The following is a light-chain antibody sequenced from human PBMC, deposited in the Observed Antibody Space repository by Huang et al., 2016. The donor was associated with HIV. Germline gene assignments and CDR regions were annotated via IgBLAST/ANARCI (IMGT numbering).Light chain of an antibody. CDR2: DTS. CDR3: QQRSNWPLT. V-gene: IGKV3-11*01. Sequence: EVVLTQSPPTLSLSPGETVTLSCRASQSVADYLTWYQQRPGQGPRLLIYDTSYRAAGVPARFSGTGSGTDFTLTISSLEPEDLAVYYCQQRSNWPLTFGGGTKVEIK. J-gene: IGKJ4*01. CDR1: QSVADY.